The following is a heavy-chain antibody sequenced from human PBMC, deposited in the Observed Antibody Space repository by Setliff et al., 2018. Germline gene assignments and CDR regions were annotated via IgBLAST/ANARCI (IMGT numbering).Heavy chain of an antibody. J-gene: IGHJ5*01. V-gene: IGHV4-30-4*08. CDR1: GGSISSGDYY. CDR2: IYYSGST. Sequence: PSETLSLTCTVSGGSISSGDYYWSWIRQPPGKGLEWIGYIYYSGSTYYNPSLKSRVSISTDTSKNEFSLRLSSVTAADTAVYYCVKPTWAGEVSSPFAFWFESWGQGTLVTVSS. CDR3: VKPTWAGEVSSPFAFWFES. D-gene: IGHD3-3*01.